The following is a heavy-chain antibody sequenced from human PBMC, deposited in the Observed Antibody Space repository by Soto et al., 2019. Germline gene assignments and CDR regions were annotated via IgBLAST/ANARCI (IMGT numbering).Heavy chain of an antibody. J-gene: IGHJ4*02. CDR2: IKSKTDGGTT. CDR3: TTYSGVAGRPRPSF. Sequence: EVQLVESGGDWVKPGGSLRLSCAASGFSFNDAWMKWFRQAPGKGLEWVGRIKSKTDGGTTDYAAPVKGRFTISRDDSQDTLYLQMASLTTENTAVYYCTTYSGVAGRPRPSFWGQGTLVTVSS. V-gene: IGHV3-15*07. D-gene: IGHD6-6*01. CDR1: GFSFNDAW.